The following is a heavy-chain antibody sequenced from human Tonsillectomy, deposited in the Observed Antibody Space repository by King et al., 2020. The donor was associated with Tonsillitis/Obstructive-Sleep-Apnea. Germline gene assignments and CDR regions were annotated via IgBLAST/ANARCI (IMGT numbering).Heavy chain of an antibody. CDR2: INTNTGNP. J-gene: IGHJ5*02. CDR3: AREEKTGGTTDRRLAFWFDP. Sequence: VQLVESGSELKKPGASVKVSCKASGYTFTNYALNWVRQAPGQGLEWMGWINTNTGNPTYAQGFTGRFLFSLDTSVSTAYLEISTLKAEDTAVYYCAREEKTGGTTDRRLAFWFDPWGQGTLVSVSS. CDR1: GYTFTNYA. V-gene: IGHV7-4-1*02. D-gene: IGHD4-17*01.